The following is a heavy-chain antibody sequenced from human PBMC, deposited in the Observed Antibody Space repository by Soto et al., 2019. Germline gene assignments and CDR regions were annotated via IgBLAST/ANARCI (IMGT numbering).Heavy chain of an antibody. CDR2: IFSSGRT. D-gene: IGHD2-21*01. V-gene: IGHV4-4*07. Sequence: VQLQESGPGLVKPSETLSLSCDVSGASLLSSYWSWVRQPAGKGLEWIGHIFSSGRTSYNPSLKSRVTMSIDTPNNKFSLNLKYVTAADTAVYYCAKGLDVKYFDHWGQGARVTVSS. CDR3: AKGLDVKYFDH. J-gene: IGHJ4*02. CDR1: GASLLSSY.